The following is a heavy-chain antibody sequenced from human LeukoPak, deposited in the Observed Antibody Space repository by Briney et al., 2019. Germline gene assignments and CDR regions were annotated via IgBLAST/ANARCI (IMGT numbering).Heavy chain of an antibody. CDR2: INPNSGGT. CDR3: ASGPFYGSGRYYLDY. Sequence: ASVKVSCKASGYTFTGYYMHWVRQAPGQGLEWMGWINPNSGGTNYAQKFRGRVTMTRDTSISTAYMELSRLRSDDTAVYYCASGPFYGSGRYYLDYWGQGTLVTVSS. D-gene: IGHD3-10*01. V-gene: IGHV1-2*02. J-gene: IGHJ4*02. CDR1: GYTFTGYY.